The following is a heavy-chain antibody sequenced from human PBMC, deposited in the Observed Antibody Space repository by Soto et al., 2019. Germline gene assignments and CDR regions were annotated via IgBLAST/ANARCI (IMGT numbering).Heavy chain of an antibody. CDR3: TTVLSGWRAPGG. J-gene: IGHJ4*02. V-gene: IGHV3-15*01. CDR2: IKGKTEGGTT. Sequence: EVQLVESGGGLVKPGGSLRLSCAASGFTVTNAWMSWVRQAPGKGLEWVGRIKGKTEGGTTDYAARVRGRFTMSRDDSRNTLYLQMNSLKTEDTAVYYCTTVLSGWRAPGGWGQGTLVTVSS. D-gene: IGHD3-3*01. CDR1: GFTVTNAW.